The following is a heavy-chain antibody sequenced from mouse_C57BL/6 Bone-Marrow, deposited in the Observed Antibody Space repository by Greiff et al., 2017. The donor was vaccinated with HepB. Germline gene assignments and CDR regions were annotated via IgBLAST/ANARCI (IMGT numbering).Heavy chain of an antibody. V-gene: IGHV5-17*01. J-gene: IGHJ4*01. Sequence: EVKLMESGGGLVKPGGSLKLSCAASGFTFSDYGMHWVRQAPEKGLEWVAYISSGSSTIYYADTVKGRFTISRDNAKNTLFLQMTSLRSEDTAMYYCASGGYRYAMDYWGQGTSVTVSS. CDR3: ASGGYRYAMDY. CDR2: ISSGSSTI. CDR1: GFTFSDYG. D-gene: IGHD2-2*01.